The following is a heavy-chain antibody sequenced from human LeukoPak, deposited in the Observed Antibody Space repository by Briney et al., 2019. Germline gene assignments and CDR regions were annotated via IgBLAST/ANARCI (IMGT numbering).Heavy chain of an antibody. CDR1: GFTFSSYS. CDR3: ARILEDYSDYETRSPNAFDI. Sequence: PGGSLRLSCAASGFTFSSYSMNWVRQAPGKGLEWVSSISSSSSYIYYADSVKGRFTISRDNAKNSLYLQMNSLRAEDTAVYYCARILEDYSDYETRSPNAFDIWGQGTMVTVSS. J-gene: IGHJ3*02. V-gene: IGHV3-21*01. CDR2: ISSSSSYI. D-gene: IGHD4-11*01.